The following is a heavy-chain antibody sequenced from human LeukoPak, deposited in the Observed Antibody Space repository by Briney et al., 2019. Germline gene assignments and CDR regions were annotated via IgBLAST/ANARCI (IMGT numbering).Heavy chain of an antibody. CDR2: IYYSGST. Sequence: KPSETLSLTCTVSGGSISSYYWNWIRQPPGKGLEWIGYIYYSGSTKYNPSLKSRLTISVDTSKNQFSLKLSSVTAADTAVYYCARASTMVRGVIDYWGQGALVTVSS. D-gene: IGHD3-10*01. V-gene: IGHV4-59*01. J-gene: IGHJ4*02. CDR1: GGSISSYY. CDR3: ARASTMVRGVIDY.